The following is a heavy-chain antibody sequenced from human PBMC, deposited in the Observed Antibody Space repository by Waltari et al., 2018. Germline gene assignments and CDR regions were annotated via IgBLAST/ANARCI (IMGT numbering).Heavy chain of an antibody. CDR2: INHSGRT. J-gene: IGHJ4*02. CDR3: ARAGIAAALGY. Sequence: QVQLQQWGAGLLKPSETLSLTCAVYGGSFSGYYWSWIRQPTGKGLEWIGEINHSGRTNYNPSLKSRVTISVDTSKNQFSLKLSSVTAADTAVYYCARAGIAAALGYWGQGTLVTVSS. D-gene: IGHD6-13*01. V-gene: IGHV4-34*01. CDR1: GGSFSGYY.